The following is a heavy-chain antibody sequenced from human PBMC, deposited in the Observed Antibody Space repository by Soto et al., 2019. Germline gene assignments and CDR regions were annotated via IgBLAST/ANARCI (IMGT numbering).Heavy chain of an antibody. Sequence: GGSLRLSCSSSGFTFSSYAMSWVRQAPGKGLEWVSAISGSGGSTYYADSVKGRFTISRDNSKNTLYLQMNSLRAEDTAVYYCAKVPPLYYYDSSGQGAFDIWGQGTLLTVSS. J-gene: IGHJ3*02. CDR3: AKVPPLYYYDSSGQGAFDI. D-gene: IGHD3-22*01. V-gene: IGHV3-23*01. CDR2: ISGSGGST. CDR1: GFTFSSYA.